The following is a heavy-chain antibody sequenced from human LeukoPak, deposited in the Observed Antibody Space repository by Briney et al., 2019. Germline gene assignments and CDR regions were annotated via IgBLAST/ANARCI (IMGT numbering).Heavy chain of an antibody. V-gene: IGHV4-30-4*01. CDR2: IHYSGST. J-gene: IGHJ4*02. CDR3: AREAPLRYCSGGSCYSFDY. Sequence: SETLSLTCTVSGDSISSGDHYWSWIRQPPGKGLEWIGYIHYSGSTYYNPSLKSRVIISVDMSKNQFSLSLNSLTAADTAVYYCAREAPLRYCSGGSCYSFDYWGQGTLVTVSS. CDR1: GDSISSGDHY. D-gene: IGHD2-15*01.